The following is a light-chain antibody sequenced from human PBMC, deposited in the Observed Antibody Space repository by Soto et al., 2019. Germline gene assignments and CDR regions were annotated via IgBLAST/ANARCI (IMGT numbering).Light chain of an antibody. Sequence: EIVLTQSPVTLSLSPGERATLSCRASQSVSSYLAWYQQKPGQAPKFLIYGVSSRATGIPDRFSGSGSGTDFTLTISRLEPEDFAVYHCQQYGSSPLITFGQGTRLEIK. CDR3: QQYGSSPLIT. V-gene: IGKV3-20*01. CDR2: GVS. J-gene: IGKJ5*01. CDR1: QSVSSY.